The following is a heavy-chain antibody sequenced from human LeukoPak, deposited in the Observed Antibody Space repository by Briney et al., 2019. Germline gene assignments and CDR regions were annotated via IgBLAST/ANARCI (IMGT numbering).Heavy chain of an antibody. CDR3: ARMQYSSSSLFDY. D-gene: IGHD6-6*01. J-gene: IGHJ4*02. Sequence: SETLSLTCTVSGGSISSHYWSWIRQPPGKGLEWIGYIYYSGSTNYNPSLKRRVTISVDTSKNQFSLKLSSVTAADTAVYYCARMQYSSSSLFDYWGQGTLVTVSS. CDR1: GGSISSHY. V-gene: IGHV4-59*11. CDR2: IYYSGST.